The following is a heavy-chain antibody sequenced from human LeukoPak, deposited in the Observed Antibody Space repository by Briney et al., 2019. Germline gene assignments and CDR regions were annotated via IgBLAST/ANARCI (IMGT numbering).Heavy chain of an antibody. J-gene: IGHJ4*02. CDR2: INSRGSTI. CDR3: ARISWLAYYFDY. D-gene: IGHD6-19*01. Sequence: GGSLRLSCVASGFTFSSYEMNWVRQVPGKGLEWISYINSRGSTIFYADSVKGRFTVSRDNAKNSLYLQMSSLTAEDTAVYYCARISWLAYYFDYWGQGTLVTVSS. CDR1: GFTFSSYE. V-gene: IGHV3-48*03.